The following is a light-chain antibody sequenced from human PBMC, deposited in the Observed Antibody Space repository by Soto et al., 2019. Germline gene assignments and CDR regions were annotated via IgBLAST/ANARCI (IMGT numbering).Light chain of an antibody. CDR1: SSDVGAYDY. V-gene: IGLV2-14*03. Sequence: HSELTQAASGSGFPGQSSSISCTGTSSDVGAYDYVSWYQQHPDKAPKLMIYEVSHRPSGVSNRFYGSKSVNTATLTISGLQAEDEADYYCSSYTSSSTRVFGTGTKVTVL. CDR2: EVS. CDR3: SSYTSSSTRV. J-gene: IGLJ1*01.